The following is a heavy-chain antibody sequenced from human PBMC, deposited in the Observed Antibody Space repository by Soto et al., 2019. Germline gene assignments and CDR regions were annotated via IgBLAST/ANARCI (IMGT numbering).Heavy chain of an antibody. Sequence: QVQLQQWGAGLLKPSETLSLTCAVYGGSFSGYYWSWIHQPPGKGLEWIGEINHSGSTNYNPSLKSRVTISVDTSKNQFSLKLSSVTAADTAVYYCASVPVDCSGGSCYSGPAEYFQHWGQGTLVTVSS. D-gene: IGHD2-15*01. V-gene: IGHV4-34*01. J-gene: IGHJ1*01. CDR3: ASVPVDCSGGSCYSGPAEYFQH. CDR1: GGSFSGYY. CDR2: INHSGST.